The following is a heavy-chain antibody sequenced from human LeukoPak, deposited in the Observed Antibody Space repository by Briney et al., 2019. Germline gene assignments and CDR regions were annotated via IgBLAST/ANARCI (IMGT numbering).Heavy chain of an antibody. D-gene: IGHD1-26*01. CDR1: GYTFISHD. CDR2: MDPNSGNT. V-gene: IGHV1-8*01. Sequence: ASVKVSCKTSGYTFISHDINWVRQATGEGLEWMGWMDPNSGNTGYAQRFQGRVTLTRSTSLSEAYMELTSLKFEDTAVYYCARVQGSDTSGSFDHWGQGTLFTVSS. CDR3: ARVQGSDTSGSFDH. J-gene: IGHJ4*02.